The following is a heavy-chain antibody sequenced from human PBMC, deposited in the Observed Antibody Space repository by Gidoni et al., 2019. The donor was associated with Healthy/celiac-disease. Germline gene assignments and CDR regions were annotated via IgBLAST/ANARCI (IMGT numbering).Heavy chain of an antibody. CDR2: IYPGDSDT. CDR1: VYSFTSYW. Sequence: EVQLVQSGAEVKKPGESPKIYCKGSVYSFTSYWIGWVRQMPGKCLDWMGIIYPGDSDTRYSPSFQGQVTISADKSISTAYLQWSSLKASDTAMYYCARLVDGYNFWANYYFDYWGQGTLVTVSS. J-gene: IGHJ4*02. V-gene: IGHV5-51*01. CDR3: ARLVDGYNFWANYYFDY. D-gene: IGHD5-12*01.